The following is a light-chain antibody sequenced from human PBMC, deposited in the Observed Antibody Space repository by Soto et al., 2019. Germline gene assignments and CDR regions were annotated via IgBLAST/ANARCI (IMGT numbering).Light chain of an antibody. V-gene: IGLV2-14*01. CDR3: SSYTSSNTYV. CDR1: SSDVGGYNY. J-gene: IGLJ1*01. Sequence: QSALTQPASVSGSPGQSITVSCTGTSSDVGGYNYVSWYQQHPGKVPQLMIYDVSNRPSGVSNRFSGSKSGNTASLTISGLQAEDGADYYCSSYTSSNTYVFGTGTKLTVL. CDR2: DVS.